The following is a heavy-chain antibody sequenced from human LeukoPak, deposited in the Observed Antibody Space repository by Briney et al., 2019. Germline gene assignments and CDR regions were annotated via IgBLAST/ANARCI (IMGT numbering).Heavy chain of an antibody. Sequence: GGSLRLSCAASGFTFSSYWMHWVRQAPGKGLEWVANIKQDGSEKYYADSVKGRFTISRDNSKNTLYLQMNSLRAEDTAVYYCAKDSSRGYYDSSGYLDYWGQGTLVTVSS. J-gene: IGHJ4*02. CDR1: GFTFSSYW. CDR3: AKDSSRGYYDSSGYLDY. V-gene: IGHV3-7*01. D-gene: IGHD3-22*01. CDR2: IKQDGSEK.